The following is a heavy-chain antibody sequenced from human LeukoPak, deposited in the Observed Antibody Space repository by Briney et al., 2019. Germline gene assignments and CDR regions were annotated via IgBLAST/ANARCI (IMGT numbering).Heavy chain of an antibody. J-gene: IGHJ5*02. CDR3: ARLYGSGTYSWFDP. Sequence: PSETLSLTCTVSGYSISSSYYWSWIRQPPGKGLEWIGYIYYSGSTNYNPSLKSRVTISVDTSKNQFSLKLSSVTAADTAVYYCARLYGSGTYSWFDPWGQGTLVTVSS. CDR1: GYSISSSYY. CDR2: IYYSGST. D-gene: IGHD3-10*01. V-gene: IGHV4-61*01.